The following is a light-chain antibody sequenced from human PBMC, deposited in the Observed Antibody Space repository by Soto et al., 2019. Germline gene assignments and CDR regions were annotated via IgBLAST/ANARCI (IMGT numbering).Light chain of an antibody. CDR3: QQRSNWPSQST. J-gene: IGKJ5*01. V-gene: IGKV3-11*01. CDR1: HSVIIN. CDR2: XVF. Sequence: EIVLTQSPGTLSLSPGETATLSXRATHSVIINLALCQPKPGXASRLIXXXVFXRATGIPASFSVSGSGTDFTLTISSLEPEDFAFDYCQQRSNWPSQSTFGQGTRLEIK.